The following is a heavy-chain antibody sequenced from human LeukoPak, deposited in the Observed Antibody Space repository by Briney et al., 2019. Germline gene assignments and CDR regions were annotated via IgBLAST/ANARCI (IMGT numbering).Heavy chain of an antibody. J-gene: IGHJ6*03. Sequence: GGSLRLSCAASGFTFSSYSMNWVRQAPGKGLEWVSSISSSSSYIYYADSVKGRFTISRDNAKNSLYLQMDSLGPEDTAVYYCARDPYSGNYGTYYYYYMDVWGKGTTVTISS. CDR1: GFTFSSYS. V-gene: IGHV3-21*01. CDR3: ARDPYSGNYGTYYYYYMDV. D-gene: IGHD1-26*01. CDR2: ISSSSSYI.